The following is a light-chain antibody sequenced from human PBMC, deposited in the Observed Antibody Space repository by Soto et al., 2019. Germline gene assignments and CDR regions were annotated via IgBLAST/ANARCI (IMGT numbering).Light chain of an antibody. V-gene: IGKV1-39*01. CDR3: QQYNNWPPLT. J-gene: IGKJ4*01. CDR1: QNIRTY. CDR2: SAS. Sequence: DIQMTQSPSSLSASVGDRVTFTCRASQNIRTYLNWYQRKPGKAPDLLIYSASSLQSGVPSRFSGSGSGTDFTLTINSLQPEDFAVYYCQQYNNWPPLTFGGGTKVEIK.